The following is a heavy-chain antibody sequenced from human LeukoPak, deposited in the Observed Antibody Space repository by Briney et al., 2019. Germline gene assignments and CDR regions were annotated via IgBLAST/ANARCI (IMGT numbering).Heavy chain of an antibody. D-gene: IGHD4-17*01. V-gene: IGHV1-2*02. CDR1: RYTFTGYY. CDR3: ARVAYYGDYGAFDY. CDR2: INPNSGGT. Sequence: GASVKVSCKASRYTFTGYYMHWVRQAPGQGLEWMGWINPNSGGTNYAQKFQGRVTMTRDTSISTAYMELSRLRSDDTAVYYCARVAYYGDYGAFDYWGQGTLVTVSS. J-gene: IGHJ4*02.